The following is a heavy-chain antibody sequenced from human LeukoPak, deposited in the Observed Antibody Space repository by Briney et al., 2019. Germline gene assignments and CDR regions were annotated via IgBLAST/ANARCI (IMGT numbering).Heavy chain of an antibody. D-gene: IGHD2-15*01. CDR3: ARVYCSGGSCRSYYYYYYGMDV. J-gene: IGHJ6*02. Sequence: ASVKVSCKASGYTFTYYYMHWVRQAPGQGLEWMGWINPNSGGTNYAQKFQGRVTMTRDTSISTAYMELSSLRSEDTAVYYCARVYCSGGSCRSYYYYYYGMDVWGQGTTVIVSS. V-gene: IGHV1-2*02. CDR2: INPNSGGT. CDR1: GYTFTYYY.